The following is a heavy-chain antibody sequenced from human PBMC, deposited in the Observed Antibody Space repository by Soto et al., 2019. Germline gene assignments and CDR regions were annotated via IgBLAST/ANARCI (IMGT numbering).Heavy chain of an antibody. V-gene: IGHV3-74*01. CDR2: INSDGSST. CDR3: GRDTAVAVIGDNWFDP. Sequence: EVQLVESGGGLVQPGGSLRLSCAASGFTFSSYWMHWVRQAPGKGLVWVSRINSDGSSTSYADSVKGRFTISRDNAESTLDVRMNSLRAEVTAVYYCGRDTAVAVIGDNWFDPWGQGTLVTGSS. CDR1: GFTFSSYW. J-gene: IGHJ5*02. D-gene: IGHD6-19*01.